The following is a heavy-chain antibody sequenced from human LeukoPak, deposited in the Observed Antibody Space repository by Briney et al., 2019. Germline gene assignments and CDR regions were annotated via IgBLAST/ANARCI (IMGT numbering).Heavy chain of an antibody. Sequence: SVKVSCKASGGTFSSYAISWVRQAPGQGLEWMGGIIPIFGTANYAQKFQGRVAITADKSTSTAYMELSSLRSEDTAVYYCARADLYSYGYGYWGQGTLVTVSS. CDR3: ARADLYSYGYGY. CDR1: GGTFSSYA. V-gene: IGHV1-69*06. D-gene: IGHD5-18*01. CDR2: IIPIFGTA. J-gene: IGHJ4*02.